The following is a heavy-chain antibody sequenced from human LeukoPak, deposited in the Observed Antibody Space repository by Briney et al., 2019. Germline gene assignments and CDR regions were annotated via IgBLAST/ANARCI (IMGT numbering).Heavy chain of an antibody. J-gene: IGHJ5*02. Sequence: SQTLSLTCAISGDSVSSNNAAWNWIRQSPSRGLEWLGRTYYRSKWYSDYALSVKSRITVNADTSKNQFSLELRSVTPDDTAVYFCSRGRQQLLWFDPWGQGILVTVSS. CDR3: SRGRQQLLWFDP. D-gene: IGHD4-11*01. CDR2: TYYRSKWYS. V-gene: IGHV6-1*01. CDR1: GDSVSSNNAA.